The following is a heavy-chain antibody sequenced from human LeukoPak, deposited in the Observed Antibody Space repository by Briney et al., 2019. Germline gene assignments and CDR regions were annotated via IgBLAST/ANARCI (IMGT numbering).Heavy chain of an antibody. CDR3: ARRYGSGSYPYYYYYMDV. Sequence: SETLSLTCAVYGGSFSGYYWSWIRQPPGKGLERIGEINHSGSTNYNPSLKSRVTISVDTSKNQFSLKLSSVTAADTAVYYCARRYGSGSYPYYYYYMDVWGKGTTVTISS. V-gene: IGHV4-34*01. CDR1: GGSFSGYY. D-gene: IGHD3-10*01. CDR2: INHSGST. J-gene: IGHJ6*03.